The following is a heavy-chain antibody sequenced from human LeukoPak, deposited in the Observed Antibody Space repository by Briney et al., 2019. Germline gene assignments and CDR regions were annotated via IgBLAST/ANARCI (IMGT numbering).Heavy chain of an antibody. D-gene: IGHD3-3*01. CDR3: ARNFWRGIHFKFYFYMDV. J-gene: IGHJ6*03. CDR1: GFTFSQYP. CDR2: LSEGGGDF. Sequence: GGSLRLSCVASGFTFSQYPFHWLRQAPGKGLEWVAALSEGGGDFYHADSLRGRFSISRDNDNNTLYLQMNSVRPEDTAVYHCARNFWRGIHFKFYFYMDVWGKGTTVTVSS. V-gene: IGHV3-30*01.